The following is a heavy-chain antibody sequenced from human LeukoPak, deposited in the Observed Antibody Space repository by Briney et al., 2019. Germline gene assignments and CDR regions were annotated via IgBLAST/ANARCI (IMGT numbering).Heavy chain of an antibody. D-gene: IGHD6-13*01. CDR3: AGCLGPSSSWLNIYYYMDV. CDR1: GGSISSYY. Sequence: SETLSLTCTVSGGSISSYYWSWIRQPPGKGLEWIGYIYTSGSTNYNPSLKSRVTISVDTSKNQFSLKLSSVTAADTAVYYCAGCLGPSSSWLNIYYYMDVWGKGTTVTVSS. J-gene: IGHJ6*03. V-gene: IGHV4-4*09. CDR2: IYTSGST.